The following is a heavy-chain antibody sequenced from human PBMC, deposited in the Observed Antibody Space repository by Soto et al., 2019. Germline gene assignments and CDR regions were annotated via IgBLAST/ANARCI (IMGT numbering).Heavy chain of an antibody. D-gene: IGHD2-15*01. Sequence: QVQLQESGPGLVKPSETLSLTCTVSGGSLSNYYWSWIRQPPGKGLEWIGYIYYSGRTNYNPSLKSRLTMSVDTSKNQVSLKLNSVTAAHTAVSYCARNDHRGSPFYANWGQGTLVSVSS. V-gene: IGHV4-59*01. J-gene: IGHJ4*02. CDR1: GGSLSNYY. CDR3: ARNDHRGSPFYAN. CDR2: IYYSGRT.